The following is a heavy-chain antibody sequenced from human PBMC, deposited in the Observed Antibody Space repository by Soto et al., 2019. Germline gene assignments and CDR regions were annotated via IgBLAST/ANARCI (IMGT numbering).Heavy chain of an antibody. CDR3: ARHPVAGTGWFDP. CDR2: IYYSGST. D-gene: IGHD6-19*01. J-gene: IGHJ5*02. CDR1: GGSISSSSYY. V-gene: IGHV4-39*01. Sequence: SETLSLTCPVSGGSISSSSYYWGWIRQPPGKGLEWIGSIYYSGSTYYNPSLKSRVTISVDTSKNQFSLKLSSVTAADTAVYYCARHPVAGTGWFDPWGQGTLVTVSS.